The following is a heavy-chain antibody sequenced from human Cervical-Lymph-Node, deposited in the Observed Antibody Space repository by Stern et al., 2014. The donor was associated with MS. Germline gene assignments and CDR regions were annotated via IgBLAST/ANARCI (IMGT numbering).Heavy chain of an antibody. V-gene: IGHV3-33*01. CDR1: GFTFSSYG. D-gene: IGHD5-24*01. Sequence: QVQLMQYGGGVVQPGTSLRLSCAASGFTFSSYGMHWVRQAPGKGLEWVALAWYDGSTAYYTNSVKGRFTISRDNSKNTLSLQMNSLTAEDTAVYYCARGHIPYAYNYLFDYWGQGTLVTVSS. CDR3: ARGHIPYAYNYLFDY. J-gene: IGHJ4*02. CDR2: AWYDGSTA.